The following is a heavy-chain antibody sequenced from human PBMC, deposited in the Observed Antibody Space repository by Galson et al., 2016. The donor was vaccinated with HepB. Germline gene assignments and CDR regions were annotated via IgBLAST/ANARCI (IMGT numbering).Heavy chain of an antibody. CDR1: GFTYTSYA. CDR3: AKGGTWPGASLDF. J-gene: IGHJ4*02. D-gene: IGHD1-26*01. Sequence: SLRLSCAASGFTYTSYAMAWVRQSPGKGLQWVSGVSNGHASTYYADSVKGRFSISRDNSENTLYLQMNSLRAEATAVYFCAKGGTWPGASLDFWGQGILVTVSS. CDR2: VSNGHAST. V-gene: IGHV3-23*01.